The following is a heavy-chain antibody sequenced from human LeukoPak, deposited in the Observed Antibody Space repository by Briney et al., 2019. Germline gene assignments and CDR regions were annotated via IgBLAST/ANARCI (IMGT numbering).Heavy chain of an antibody. D-gene: IGHD3-10*01. CDR3: AKAYGSGSYYFSPPDY. CDR1: GFTFDDYA. J-gene: IGHJ4*02. V-gene: IGHV3-43D*03. Sequence: PGGSLRLSCAASGFTFDDYAMHWVRQAPGKGLEWVSLISWDGGSTYYADSVKGRFTISRDNSKNSLYLQMNSLRAEDTALYYCAKAYGSGSYYFSPPDYWGQGTLVTVSS. CDR2: ISWDGGST.